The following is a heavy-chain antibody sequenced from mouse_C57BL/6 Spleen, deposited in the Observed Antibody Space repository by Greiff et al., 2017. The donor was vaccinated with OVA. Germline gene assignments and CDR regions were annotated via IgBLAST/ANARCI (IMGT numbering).Heavy chain of an antibody. CDR1: GFTFSDYG. D-gene: IGHD2-4*01. Sequence: DVKLVEPGGGLVKPGGSLKLSCAASGFTFSDYGMHWVRQAPEKGLEWVAYISSGSSTIYYADTVKGRITISRDNAKNTLFLQMTSLRSEDTAMYYCARHDCTLMDYWGQGTSVTVSS. CDR2: ISSGSSTI. V-gene: IGHV5-17*01. CDR3: ARHDCTLMDY. J-gene: IGHJ4*01.